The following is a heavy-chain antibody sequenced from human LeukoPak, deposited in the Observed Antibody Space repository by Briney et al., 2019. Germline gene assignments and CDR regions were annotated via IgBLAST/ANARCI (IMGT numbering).Heavy chain of an antibody. CDR1: GFTFSTHW. J-gene: IGHJ4*02. Sequence: GGSLRLSCAASGFTFSTHWMICVRQAPGKGLEWVANVNQDGSEKQYVDSVKGRFTISRDNAKNSLYLQMNSLRAEDTAVYYCASGTGWIFDYWGQGTLVTVSS. D-gene: IGHD6-19*01. CDR3: ASGTGWIFDY. CDR2: VNQDGSEK. V-gene: IGHV3-7*01.